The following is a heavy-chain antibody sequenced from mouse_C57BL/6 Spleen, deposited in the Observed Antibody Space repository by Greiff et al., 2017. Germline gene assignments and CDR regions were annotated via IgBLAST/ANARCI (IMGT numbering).Heavy chain of an antibody. Sequence: QVQLQQPGAELVRPGSSVKLSCKASGYTFTSYWMHWVKQRPIQGLEWIGNIDPSDSETPSTQKFKDKATLTADKSSSTAYMQLSSLTSEDSAVYYCARSYGNRPYYFDDWGQGTTLTVSS. CDR1: GYTFTSYW. D-gene: IGHD1-1*01. V-gene: IGHV1-52*01. CDR3: ARSYGNRPYYFDD. CDR2: IDPSDSET. J-gene: IGHJ2*01.